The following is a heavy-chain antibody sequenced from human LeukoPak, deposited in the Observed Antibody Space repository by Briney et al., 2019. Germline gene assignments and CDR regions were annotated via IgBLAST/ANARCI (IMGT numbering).Heavy chain of an antibody. V-gene: IGHV3-23*01. J-gene: IGHJ5*02. Sequence: GGSLRLSCAASGFTFNSYAMSWVRQAPGKGLEWVSAISGSGGSTYYADSVKGRFTISRDNSKNTLYLQMNSLRAEDTAVYYCAKGVTTYCTNGVCFSGAFDPWGQGTLVTVSS. CDR2: ISGSGGST. CDR3: AKGVTTYCTNGVCFSGAFDP. D-gene: IGHD2-8*01. CDR1: GFTFNSYA.